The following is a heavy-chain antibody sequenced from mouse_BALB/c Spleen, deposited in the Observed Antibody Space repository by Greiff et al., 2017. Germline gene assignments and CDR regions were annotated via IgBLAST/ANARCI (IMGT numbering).Heavy chain of an antibody. V-gene: IGHV5-12-1*01. CDR1: GFAFSSYD. D-gene: IGHD2-4*01. J-gene: IGHJ4*01. CDR3: ARDDYDGMDY. Sequence: EVHLVESGGGLVKPGGSLKLSCAASGFAFSSYDMSWVRQTPEKRLEWVAYISSGGGSTYYPDTVKGRFTISRDNAKNTLYLQMSSLKSEDTAMYYCARDDYDGMDYWGQGTSVTVSS. CDR2: ISSGGGST.